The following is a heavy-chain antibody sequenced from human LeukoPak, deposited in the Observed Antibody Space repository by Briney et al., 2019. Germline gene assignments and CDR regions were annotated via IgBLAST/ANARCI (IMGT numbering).Heavy chain of an antibody. J-gene: IGHJ4*02. CDR3: ARGHGFWSGPDY. CDR2: IYSSGST. V-gene: IGHV4-4*07. Sequence: SETLSLSCTVSGGSISSYYWGWIRQPAGKGLQWIGRIYSSGSTNYNPSLKSRVTMSVDTSKNQFSLRLSSVTAADTAVYYCARGHGFWSGPDYWGQGTLVTVSS. D-gene: IGHD3-3*01. CDR1: GGSISSYY.